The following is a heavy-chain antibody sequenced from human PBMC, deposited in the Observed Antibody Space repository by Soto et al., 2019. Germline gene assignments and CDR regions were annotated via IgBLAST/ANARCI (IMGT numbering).Heavy chain of an antibody. D-gene: IGHD3-9*01. CDR3: ARESREDVYNYFMASNMDV. CDR1: GGTFSSYA. Sequence: QVQLVQSGAEVKKPGSSVKVSCKASGGTFSSYAISWVRQAPGQGLEWMGGIIPIFGTANYAQKFQGRITITADESTSTVYMELSRLRSEDTAVYYCARESREDVYNYFMASNMDVWGQGTTVTVSS. J-gene: IGHJ6*02. V-gene: IGHV1-69*01. CDR2: IIPIFGTA.